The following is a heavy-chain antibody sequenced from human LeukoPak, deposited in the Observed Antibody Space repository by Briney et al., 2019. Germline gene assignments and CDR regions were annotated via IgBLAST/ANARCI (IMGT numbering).Heavy chain of an antibody. V-gene: IGHV1-18*01. CDR2: ISAYNGNT. J-gene: IGHJ3*02. D-gene: IGHD5-12*01. CDR1: GYTFTSYG. Sequence: ASVKVSCKASGYTFTSYGISWVRQAPGQGLEWMGWISAYNGNTNYAQKLQGRVTMATDTSTSTAYMELRSLRSDDTAVYYCTKSSASGAFDIWGQGTMVTVSS. CDR3: TKSSASGAFDI.